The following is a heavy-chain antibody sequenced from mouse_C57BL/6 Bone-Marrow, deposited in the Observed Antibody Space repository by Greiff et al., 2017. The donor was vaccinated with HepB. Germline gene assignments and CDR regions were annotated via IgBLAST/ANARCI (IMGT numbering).Heavy chain of an antibody. V-gene: IGHV1-64*01. J-gene: IGHJ1*03. CDR2: IHPNSGSN. Sequence: VPLQQPGAKLLKPGASVKLSCQASGYPFTSYWLHWVKQRPGPGLEWIGMIHPNSGSNNYNEKFKSKATLTVDKSSSTAYMQLSSLTSEDSAVSYCDSSPYWYFDVWGTGTAVTVSA. CDR3: DSSPYWYFDV. D-gene: IGHD1-1*01. CDR1: GYPFTSYW.